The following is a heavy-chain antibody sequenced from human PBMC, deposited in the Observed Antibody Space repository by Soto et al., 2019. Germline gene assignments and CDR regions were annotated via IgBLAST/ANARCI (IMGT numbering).Heavy chain of an antibody. CDR2: ASPDGTST. D-gene: IGHD4-17*01. CDR1: GFTFSSFW. CDR3: TTDPGDSPDIDY. Sequence: EVQLVESGGGLVQPGGSLRLSCAASGFTFSSFWMHWVRQAPGKGLVWVSRASPDGTSTSYADSVKGRFTISRDNAKNTLYMQMNSLKTEDTAVYYCTTDPGDSPDIDYWGQGTLVTVSS. J-gene: IGHJ4*02. V-gene: IGHV3-74*01.